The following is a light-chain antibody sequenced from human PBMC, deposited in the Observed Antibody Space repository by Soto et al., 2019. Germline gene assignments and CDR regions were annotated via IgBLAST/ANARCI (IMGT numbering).Light chain of an antibody. CDR3: AAWDNSLRAGWV. CDR2: DNN. CDR1: DSNIGNNY. V-gene: IGLV1-51*01. Sequence: QSVLTQPPSVSAAPGQTVTISCFGTDSNIGNNYVSWYRQFPETAPKLLIYDNNKRPSGTPDRISGSKSGTSATLGITGLQPGDEADYYCAAWDNSLRAGWVFGGGTKLTVL. J-gene: IGLJ3*02.